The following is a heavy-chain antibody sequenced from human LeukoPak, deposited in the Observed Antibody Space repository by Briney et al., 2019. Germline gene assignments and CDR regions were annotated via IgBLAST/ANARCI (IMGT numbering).Heavy chain of an antibody. V-gene: IGHV4-38-2*02. CDR2: IYHSGST. CDR3: ARETGVTYYYYYMDV. D-gene: IGHD3-10*01. Sequence: SETLSLTCTVSGYSISSGYYWGWIRQPPGKGLEWIGSIYHSGSTYYNPSLKSRVTISVDTSKNQFSLKLSSVTAADTAVYYCARETGVTYYYYYMDVWGKGTTVTVSS. J-gene: IGHJ6*03. CDR1: GYSISSGYY.